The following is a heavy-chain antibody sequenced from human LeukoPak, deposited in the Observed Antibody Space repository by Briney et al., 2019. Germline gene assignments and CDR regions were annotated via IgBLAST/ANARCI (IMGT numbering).Heavy chain of an antibody. J-gene: IGHJ5*02. CDR1: GDSFSRSSFH. D-gene: IGHD2-8*01. CDR3: ARARGPCSNGVCALFDP. CDR2: IYPFGST. V-gene: IGHV4-39*07. Sequence: SETLSLTCTVTGDSFSRSSFHWGWIRQPPGQGLEWIATIYPFGSTYYNPSLKSRVAISVDTSKNQFSLKLTSVTAADTAVYYCARARGPCSNGVCALFDPWGQGARVSVSA.